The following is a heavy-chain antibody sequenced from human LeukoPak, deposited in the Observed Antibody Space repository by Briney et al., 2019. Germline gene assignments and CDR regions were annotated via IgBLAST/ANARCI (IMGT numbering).Heavy chain of an antibody. Sequence: SETLSLTCTVSSGSSSASSWTWIRQPPGKGLEWIGYISACGSTNFNPPLKSRVTMSAGTSRNQFSLRLASVTAADTAVYFCARESAFYSDSSAYFLLDSWGQGTLVTVSS. CDR2: ISACGST. V-gene: IGHV4-4*08. D-gene: IGHD3-22*01. CDR1: SGSSSASS. J-gene: IGHJ4*02. CDR3: ARESAFYSDSSAYFLLDS.